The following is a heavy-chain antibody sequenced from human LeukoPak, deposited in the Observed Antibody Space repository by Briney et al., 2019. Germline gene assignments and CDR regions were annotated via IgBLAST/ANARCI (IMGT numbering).Heavy chain of an antibody. D-gene: IGHD2-21*01. CDR1: GFNFGSYS. Sequence: GGSLRLSCAASGFNFGSYSMHWVRQAPGKGLEWVAVISYDGSNKYYADSVKGRFTLSRDNSKNTLYLQMNSLRAEDTAVYYCARDPGGIGDIDYWGQGTLVTVSS. V-gene: IGHV3-30*04. CDR3: ARDPGGIGDIDY. CDR2: ISYDGSNK. J-gene: IGHJ4*02.